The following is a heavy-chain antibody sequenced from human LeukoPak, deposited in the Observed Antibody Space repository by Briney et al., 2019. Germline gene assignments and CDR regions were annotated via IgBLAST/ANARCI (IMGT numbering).Heavy chain of an antibody. V-gene: IGHV4-39*01. CDR2: IYNTGSN. D-gene: IGHD3-10*01. J-gene: IGHJ5*02. Sequence: SETLSLTCTVSGGSISSSSYYWGWIRQPPGKGLEWIGSIYNTGSNYCNPSLKSRVTISVDTSKNQFSLKLSSVTAADTAVYYCATNYYGSGSTELNWFDPWGQGTLVTVSS. CDR3: ATNYYGSGSTELNWFDP. CDR1: GGSISSSSYY.